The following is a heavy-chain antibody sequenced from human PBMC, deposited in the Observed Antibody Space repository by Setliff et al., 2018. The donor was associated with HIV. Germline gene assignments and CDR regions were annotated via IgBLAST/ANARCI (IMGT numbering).Heavy chain of an antibody. J-gene: IGHJ4*02. CDR2: ISSSSSTI. V-gene: IGHV3-48*01. CDR3: ARSRAAGFDY. D-gene: IGHD6-13*01. Sequence: LRLSCAASGFTFSSYSMNWVRQAPGKGLEWVSYISSSSSTIYYADSVKGRFTISRDNAKNSLYLQMNGLRAEDTAVYYCARSRAAGFDYWGQGTLVTVSS. CDR1: GFTFSSYS.